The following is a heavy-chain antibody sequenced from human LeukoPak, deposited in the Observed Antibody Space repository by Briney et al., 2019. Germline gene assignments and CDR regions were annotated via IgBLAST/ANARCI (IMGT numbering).Heavy chain of an antibody. CDR3: ATLSPYCSSTSCPQSEVYYFDY. V-gene: IGHV1-2*02. CDR1: GYTFTGYY. CDR2: INPNSGGT. D-gene: IGHD2-2*01. J-gene: IGHJ4*02. Sequence: GASVKVSCKASGYTFTGYYMHWVRQAPGQGLEWMGWINPNSGGTNYAQKFQGRVTMTRDTSISTAYMELSRLRSDDTAVYYCATLSPYCSSTSCPQSEVYYFDYWGQGTLDTVSS.